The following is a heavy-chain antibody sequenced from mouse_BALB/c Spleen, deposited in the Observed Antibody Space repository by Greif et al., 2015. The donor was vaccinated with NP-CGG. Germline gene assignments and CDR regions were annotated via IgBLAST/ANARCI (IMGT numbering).Heavy chain of an antibody. CDR2: INPSNGGT. V-gene: IGHV1S81*02. Sequence: QVQLKQSGAELVKPGASVKLSCKASGYTFTSYYMYWVKQRPGQGLEWIGGINPSNGGTNFNEKFKSKATLTVDKSSSTAYMQLSSLTSEDSAVYYCTRWGTENYWGQGTTLTVSS. CDR3: TRWGTENY. CDR1: GYTFTSYY. J-gene: IGHJ2*01.